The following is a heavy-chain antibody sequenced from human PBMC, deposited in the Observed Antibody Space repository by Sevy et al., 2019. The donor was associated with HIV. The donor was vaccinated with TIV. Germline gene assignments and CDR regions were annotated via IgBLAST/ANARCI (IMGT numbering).Heavy chain of an antibody. D-gene: IGHD2-2*03. CDR1: GYTFTNYD. V-gene: IGHV1-8*01. J-gene: IGHJ5*02. CDR3: ARGTVLLGIVVVPAARGWFDP. CDR2: MNPNSGNT. Sequence: ASVKVSCKASGYTFTNYDIIWVRQATGQGLEWMGWMNPNSGNTGYAQKFQGRVTMTKNTSISTAYMELSSLRSEDTAVYYCARGTVLLGIVVVPAARGWFDPWGQGTLVTVSS.